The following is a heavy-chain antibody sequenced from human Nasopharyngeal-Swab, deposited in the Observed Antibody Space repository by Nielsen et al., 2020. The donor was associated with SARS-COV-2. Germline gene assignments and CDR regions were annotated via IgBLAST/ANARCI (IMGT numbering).Heavy chain of an antibody. CDR3: AKELDIVVVPAAYGFGYYGMDV. V-gene: IGHV3-9*01. J-gene: IGHJ6*02. D-gene: IGHD2-2*03. CDR2: ISWNSGSI. CDR1: GFTFDDYA. Sequence: SLKISCAASGFTFDDYAMHWVRQAPGTGLEWVSGISWNSGSIGYADSVKGRFTISRDNAKNSLYLQMNSLRAEDTALYYCAKELDIVVVPAAYGFGYYGMDVWGQGTTVTVSS.